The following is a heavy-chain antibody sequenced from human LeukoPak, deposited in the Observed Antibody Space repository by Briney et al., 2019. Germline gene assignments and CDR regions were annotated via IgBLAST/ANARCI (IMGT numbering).Heavy chain of an antibody. CDR1: GGSITSYY. CDR2: VSYSGST. J-gene: IGHJ4*02. V-gene: IGHV4-59*12. Sequence: SETLSLTCTVSGGSITSYYWSWIRQPPGKGLEWIGFVSYSGSTNYNPSLKSRVIISVDTSKNQFSLKLSSVTAADTAVYYCARVDCSSTSCQYSGVFDYWGQGTLVTVSS. CDR3: ARVDCSSTSCQYSGVFDY. D-gene: IGHD2-2*01.